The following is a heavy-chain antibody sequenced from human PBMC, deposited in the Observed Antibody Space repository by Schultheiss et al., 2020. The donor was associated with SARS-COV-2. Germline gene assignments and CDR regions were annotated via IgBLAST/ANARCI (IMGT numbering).Heavy chain of an antibody. D-gene: IGHD4/OR15-4a*01. J-gene: IGHJ5*01. CDR1: GFTFSSYA. V-gene: IGHV3-23*01. CDR3: AKGHKLLLVRIRFDS. Sequence: GGSLRLSCAASGFTFSSYAMTWVRQAPGKGLEWVSAISGGGGTTDYADSVKGRFTISRDNSKNMLYLQLNNLRADDTALYYCAKGHKLLLVRIRFDSWGQGTLVTVSS. CDR2: ISGGGGTT.